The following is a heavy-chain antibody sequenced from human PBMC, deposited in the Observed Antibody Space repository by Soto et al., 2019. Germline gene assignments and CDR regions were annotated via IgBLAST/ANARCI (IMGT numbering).Heavy chain of an antibody. CDR2: ISYDGSNK. D-gene: IGHD3-3*01. J-gene: IGHJ3*02. V-gene: IGHV3-30*18. CDR3: AKDAVFFGVSAFDI. Sequence: GGSRRLSCAASGFTFSSYGMHWVRQAPGKGLEWVAVISYDGSNKYYADSVKGRFTISRDNSKNTLYLQMNSLRVEDTAIYYCAKDAVFFGVSAFDIWGQGTMVTVSS. CDR1: GFTFSSYG.